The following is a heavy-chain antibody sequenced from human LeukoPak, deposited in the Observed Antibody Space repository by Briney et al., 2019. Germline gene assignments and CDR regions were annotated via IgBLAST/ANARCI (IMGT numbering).Heavy chain of an antibody. Sequence: AGGSLRLSCAASGFSFDDYDMSWVRQAPGKGLEWVSGINWNGGSTGYADSVKGRFTISRDNAKNSLYLQMSSLRAEDTAVYYCARSYGSGSLLDYWGQGTLVTVSS. CDR3: ARSYGSGSLLDY. V-gene: IGHV3-20*04. J-gene: IGHJ4*02. D-gene: IGHD3-10*01. CDR2: INWNGGST. CDR1: GFSFDDYD.